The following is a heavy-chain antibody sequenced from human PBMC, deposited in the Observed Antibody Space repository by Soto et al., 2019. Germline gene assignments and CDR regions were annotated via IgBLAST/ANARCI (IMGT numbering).Heavy chain of an antibody. CDR3: ARDGGRHSGGIDY. D-gene: IGHD1-26*01. CDR2: IIPIFGTA. J-gene: IGHJ4*02. Sequence: QVQLVQSGAEVKKPGSSVKVSCKASGGTFSSYSINWVRQAPGQGLEWMGEIIPIFGTANYAQKVQGRVTITANESTSTAYMELSSLRSEDTAVYYCARDGGRHSGGIDYWGQGTLFTVSS. CDR1: GGTFSSYS. V-gene: IGHV1-69*01.